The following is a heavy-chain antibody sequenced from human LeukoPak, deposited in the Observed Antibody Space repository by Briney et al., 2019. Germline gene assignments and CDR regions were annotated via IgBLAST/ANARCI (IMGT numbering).Heavy chain of an antibody. Sequence: GGSLRLSCAASGFTFSTYAMHWVRQAPGKGLEYVSAITTNGGSTYYANSVKGRFTNSRDNSKNTLYLQMGSLRAEDMAVYYCARGYVLLDYWGQGTLVTVSS. D-gene: IGHD2/OR15-2a*01. CDR2: ITTNGGST. CDR3: ARGYVLLDY. CDR1: GFTFSTYA. J-gene: IGHJ4*02. V-gene: IGHV3-64*01.